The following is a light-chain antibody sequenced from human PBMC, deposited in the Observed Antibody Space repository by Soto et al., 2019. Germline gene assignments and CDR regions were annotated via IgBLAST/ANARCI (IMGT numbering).Light chain of an antibody. CDR2: GAS. CDR1: QSVTSAS. V-gene: IGKV3-20*01. Sequence: DSGMTQYRGTLSLSAGGRATLSCRTSQSVTSASLARYQQRPGQAPMLRIYGASNRATCIPDTFSGIGSGADFPLTINSLEPEDCATYYCQQYGSSPLTFGGGTRAEVK. CDR3: QQYGSSPLT. J-gene: IGKJ4*01.